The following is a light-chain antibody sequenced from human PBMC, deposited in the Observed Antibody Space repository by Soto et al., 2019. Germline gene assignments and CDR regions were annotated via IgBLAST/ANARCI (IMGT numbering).Light chain of an antibody. Sequence: DIQMTQSPSTLSASIGDRVTFTCRASENINGWLAWYQQKPGKAPKVLNYKATTLESGVPSRFSGSASGTEFTLTISSLQPDDFATYYCQHYNSNPWTFGQGTKVEIK. CDR2: KAT. CDR1: ENINGW. V-gene: IGKV1-5*03. CDR3: QHYNSNPWT. J-gene: IGKJ1*01.